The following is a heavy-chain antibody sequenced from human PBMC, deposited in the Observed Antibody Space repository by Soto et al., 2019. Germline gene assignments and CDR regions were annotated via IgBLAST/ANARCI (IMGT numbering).Heavy chain of an antibody. CDR1: GGSISSSSYY. J-gene: IGHJ4*02. D-gene: IGHD3-10*01. CDR2: IYYSGST. V-gene: IGHV4-39*01. CDR3: ASRLLWFGELSSYYFDY. Sequence: QLQLQESGPGLVKPSETLSLTCTVSGGSISSSSYYWGWIRQPPGKGLEWIGSIYYSGSTYYNPSLKSRVPISVDTSKNQFSLKLSSVTAADTAVYYCASRLLWFGELSSYYFDYWCQGTLVTVSS.